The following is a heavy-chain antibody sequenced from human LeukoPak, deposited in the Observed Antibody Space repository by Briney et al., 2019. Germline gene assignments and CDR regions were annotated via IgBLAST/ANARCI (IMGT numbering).Heavy chain of an antibody. CDR1: GFTFSTYA. J-gene: IGHJ4*02. CDR2: ISGSGGST. D-gene: IGHD4-17*01. Sequence: GGSLRLSCAASGFTFSTYAMSWVRQAPGKGLEWVSSISGSGGSTYYADSVKGRLTISRDNSKNTLYLQMNSLRAEDTAVYYCAKDHLAATVTIGCDYWGQGTLVTVSS. V-gene: IGHV3-23*01. CDR3: AKDHLAATVTIGCDY.